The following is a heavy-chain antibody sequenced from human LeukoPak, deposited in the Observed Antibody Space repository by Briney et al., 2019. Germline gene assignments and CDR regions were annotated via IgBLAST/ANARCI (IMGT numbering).Heavy chain of an antibody. CDR1: GFTFSSYW. D-gene: IGHD1-26*01. CDR2: ISSDGSGT. CDR3: ARSIVGAALDS. Sequence: GGSLRLSCAASGFTFSSYWMHWVRQAPGKGLVWVSRISSDGSGTNYADSVKGRFTISRDNAKNTLYLQMNSLRTEDTAVYYCARSIVGAALDSWGQGTLVIVSS. J-gene: IGHJ4*02. V-gene: IGHV3-74*01.